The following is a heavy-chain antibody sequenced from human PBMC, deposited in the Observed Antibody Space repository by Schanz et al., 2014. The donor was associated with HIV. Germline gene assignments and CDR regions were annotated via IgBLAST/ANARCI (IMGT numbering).Heavy chain of an antibody. CDR1: GGSVYSSRYY. CDR2: VYYNGAT. V-gene: IGHV4-61*03. Sequence: QMQLQESGPGLVRPSETLSLPCNVSGGSVYSSRYYWSWVRQPPGKGLEWIGYVYYNGATSYNPSLKSRVSISLDTSKNRFLLRLKSVTAADTAVYYCARDRGAADVWGQGTLVTVSS. D-gene: IGHD2-15*01. CDR3: ARDRGAADV. J-gene: IGHJ4*02.